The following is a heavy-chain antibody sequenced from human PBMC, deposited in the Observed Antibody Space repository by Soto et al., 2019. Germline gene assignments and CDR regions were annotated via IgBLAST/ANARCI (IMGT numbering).Heavy chain of an antibody. CDR1: GFTVSSNY. J-gene: IGHJ4*02. CDR2: IYSGGST. Sequence: EVQLVESGGGLIQPGGSLRLSCAASGFTVSSNYMSWVRQAPGKGLEWVSVIYSGGSTYYADSVKGRFTISRDNSKNTLYLQMNSLRAEDTAVYYCARVFHGYYDSSGYYYFDYWGQGTLVTVSS. CDR3: ARVFHGYYDSSGYYYFDY. V-gene: IGHV3-53*01. D-gene: IGHD3-22*01.